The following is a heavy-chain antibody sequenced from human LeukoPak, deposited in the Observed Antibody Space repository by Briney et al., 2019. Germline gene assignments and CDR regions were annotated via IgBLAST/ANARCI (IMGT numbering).Heavy chain of an antibody. V-gene: IGHV4-31*03. CDR3: ARDRNKGYYMDV. J-gene: IGHJ6*03. CDR1: GASFSSGDQY. CDR2: IHPSGML. Sequence: SQTLSLTCTVSGASFSSGDQYWNWIRQSPGKGLEWIGSIHPSGMLYNNPSLESRVTISIDTSKNQFSLKLSSVTAADTAVYYCARDRNKGYYMDVWGKGTTVTVSS. D-gene: IGHD1-14*01.